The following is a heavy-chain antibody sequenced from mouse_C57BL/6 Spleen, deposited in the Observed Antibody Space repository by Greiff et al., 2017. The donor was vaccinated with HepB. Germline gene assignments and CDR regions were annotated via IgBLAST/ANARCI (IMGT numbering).Heavy chain of an antibody. Sequence: QVQLQQPGAELVRPGTSVKLSCKASGYTFTSYWMHWVKQRPGQGLEWIGVIDPSDSYTNYNQKFKGKATLTVDTSSSTAYMQLSSLTSEDSAVYYCARGLTGSFAYWGQGTLVTVSA. V-gene: IGHV1-59*01. CDR1: GYTFTSYW. CDR3: ARGLTGSFAY. D-gene: IGHD4-1*01. CDR2: IDPSDSYT. J-gene: IGHJ3*01.